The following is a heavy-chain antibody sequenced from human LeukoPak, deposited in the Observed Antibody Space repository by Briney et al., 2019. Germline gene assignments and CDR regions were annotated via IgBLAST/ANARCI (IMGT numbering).Heavy chain of an antibody. CDR2: ISISGTTM. D-gene: IGHD2-21*02. Sequence: HPGGSLRLSCAASGFTFSGYEMNWVRQAPGKGLEWVSYISISGTTMFYADSVKGRFTISRDNSRTSLYLQMSSLRAEDTAVYYCAKRAEDDFYFDYWGQGTLVTISS. J-gene: IGHJ4*02. CDR3: AKRAEDDFYFDY. CDR1: GFTFSGYE. V-gene: IGHV3-48*03.